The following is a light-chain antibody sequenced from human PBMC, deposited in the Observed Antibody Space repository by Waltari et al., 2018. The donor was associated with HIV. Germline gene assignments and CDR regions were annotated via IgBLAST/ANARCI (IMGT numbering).Light chain of an antibody. CDR1: QTVLDNANNRKY. Sequence: DNVMTQSPASLAVSLGKRATIHCKSNQTVLDNANNRKYLSWYQPKPGQPPKMLIYWASTREAGVPDRFSGSGSGTDFTLTISSLQAEDVAVYYCQQYYSTPRTFGRGTKVEIK. CDR3: QQYYSTPRT. CDR2: WAS. V-gene: IGKV4-1*01. J-gene: IGKJ1*01.